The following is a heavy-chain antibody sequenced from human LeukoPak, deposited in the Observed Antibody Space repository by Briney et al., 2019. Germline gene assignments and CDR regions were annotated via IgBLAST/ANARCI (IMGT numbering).Heavy chain of an antibody. J-gene: IGHJ4*02. Sequence: GGSLRLSCAASGFTVSSNYMSWVRQAPGKGLEWVSLIYSDGNTYYADSVKGRFTITRHSSKSSLYLQMNSLEPEDTAVYYCARVNWAAFDTWGQGTLVTVSS. CDR2: IYSDGNT. V-gene: IGHV3-53*04. D-gene: IGHD7-27*01. CDR1: GFTVSSNY. CDR3: ARVNWAAFDT.